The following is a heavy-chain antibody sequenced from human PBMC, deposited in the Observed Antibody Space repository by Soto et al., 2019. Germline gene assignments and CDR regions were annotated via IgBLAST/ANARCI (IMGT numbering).Heavy chain of an antibody. D-gene: IGHD3-9*01. V-gene: IGHV3-15*01. CDR3: TTGIYYDILTGYHNVAY. Sequence: VGSLRLSCVASGFNLSHPWMTWVRQAAGKGLEWVGRIKSKTDGGTADYAAPVKGRATISRDDSKNTVYLQMNSLKTEDTAVCYCTTGIYYDILTGYHNVAYWGQGALVTVSS. CDR1: GFNLSHPW. J-gene: IGHJ4*02. CDR2: IKSKTDGGTA.